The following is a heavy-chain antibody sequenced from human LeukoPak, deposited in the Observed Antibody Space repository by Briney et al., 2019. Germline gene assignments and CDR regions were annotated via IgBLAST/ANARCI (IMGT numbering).Heavy chain of an antibody. CDR1: GGSISSYY. J-gene: IGHJ6*04. CDR2: IYYSGST. D-gene: IGHD3-10*01. Sequence: SETLSLTCTVSGGSISSYYWSWIRQPPGKGLEWIVYIYYSGSTNYNPSLKSRVTISVDTSKNQFSLKLSSVTAADTAVYYCASSSYYYGSGSTYYYYGMDVWGKGTTVTVSS. V-gene: IGHV4-59*01. CDR3: ASSSYYYGSGSTYYYYGMDV.